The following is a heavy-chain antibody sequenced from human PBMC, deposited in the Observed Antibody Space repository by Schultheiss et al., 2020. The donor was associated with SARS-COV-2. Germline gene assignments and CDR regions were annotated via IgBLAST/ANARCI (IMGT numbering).Heavy chain of an antibody. CDR3: ARDYSGSYYLGY. CDR1: GFTFSSYA. J-gene: IGHJ4*02. CDR2: ITTGTSDT. D-gene: IGHD1-26*01. Sequence: GGSLRLSCAASGFTFSSYAMSWVRQAPGKGLEWVSSITTGTSDTYYADSVKGRFTISRDNAKNSLYLQMNSLRAEDTAVYYCARDYSGSYYLGYWGQGTLVTVSS. V-gene: IGHV3-21*01.